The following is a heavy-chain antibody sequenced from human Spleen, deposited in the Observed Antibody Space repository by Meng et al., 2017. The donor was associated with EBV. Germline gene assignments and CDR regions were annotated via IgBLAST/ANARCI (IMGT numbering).Heavy chain of an antibody. J-gene: IGHJ5*01. V-gene: IGHV1-2*06. CDR1: GYTFTRNF. CDR2: LNPTSGDT. D-gene: IGHD5-18*01. Sequence: QVHAVLSGCAGKNPGAAVKVSCKASGYTFTRNFRNWVRQAPGQGLEWMGRLNPTSGDTNYAQSFQGRVTMTRDTSISTAYMELRRLRSDDTAVYYCARGGYSYGSNWFDSWGQGTLVTVSS. CDR3: ARGGYSYGSNWFDS.